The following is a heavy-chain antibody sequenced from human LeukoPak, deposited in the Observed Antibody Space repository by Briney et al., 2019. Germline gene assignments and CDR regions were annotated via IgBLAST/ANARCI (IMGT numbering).Heavy chain of an antibody. CDR2: IYYSGNT. Sequence: SETLSLTCTVSGDSITNYYWSWYRQPPGQGLEWIGYIYYSGNTNYNPSLKSRVTISVDKSKNQFSLKLRSVTAADTSVYYCARMKGDYWGQGTLVTVSS. CDR1: GDSITNYY. J-gene: IGHJ4*02. CDR3: ARMKGDY. V-gene: IGHV4-59*01.